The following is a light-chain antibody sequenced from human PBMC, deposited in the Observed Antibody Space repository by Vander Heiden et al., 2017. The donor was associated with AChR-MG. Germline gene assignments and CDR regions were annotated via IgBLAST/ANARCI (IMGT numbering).Light chain of an antibody. CDR1: SSNIGNNT. CDR2: YDD. CDR3: AAGDDSLNGVV. J-gene: IGLJ2*01. V-gene: IGLV1-36*01. Sequence: FVLTQQPPVHEAPRRRVTTSSSGSSSNIGNNTVNWYQQLPGKAPTLLIYYDDLLPSGVSDRFSGSKSGTSASLAISGLQSEDEADYYCAAGDDSLNGVVFGGGTKLTVL.